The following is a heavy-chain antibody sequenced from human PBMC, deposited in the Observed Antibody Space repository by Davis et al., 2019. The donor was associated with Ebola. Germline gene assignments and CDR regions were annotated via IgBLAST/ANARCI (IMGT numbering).Heavy chain of an antibody. J-gene: IGHJ6*02. V-gene: IGHV3-23*01. CDR2: ISGSGGST. D-gene: IGHD2-2*01. CDR3: AKLGYCSSTSCPNYYYYGMDV. Sequence: GESLKISCAASGFTFSSYSMNWVRQAPGKGLEWVSAISGSGGSTYYADSVKGRFTISRDNSKNTLYLQMNSLRAEDTAVYYCAKLGYCSSTSCPNYYYYGMDVWGQGTTVTVSS. CDR1: GFTFSSYS.